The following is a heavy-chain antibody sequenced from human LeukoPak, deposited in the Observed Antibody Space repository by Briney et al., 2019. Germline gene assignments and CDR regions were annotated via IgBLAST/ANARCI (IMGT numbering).Heavy chain of an antibody. CDR3: ARDLGDIVVVPAARE. D-gene: IGHD2-2*01. CDR1: GGSISSSSYY. J-gene: IGHJ4*02. Sequence: SETLSLTCTVSGGSISSSSYYWGWIRQPPGKGLEWIGSIYHSGSTYYNPSLKSRVTISVDTSKNQFSLKLSSVTAADTAVYYCARDLGDIVVVPAAREWGQGTLVTVSS. CDR2: IYHSGST. V-gene: IGHV4-39*07.